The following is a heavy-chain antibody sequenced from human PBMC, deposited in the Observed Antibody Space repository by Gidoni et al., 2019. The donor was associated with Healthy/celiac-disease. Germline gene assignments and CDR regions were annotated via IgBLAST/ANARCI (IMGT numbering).Heavy chain of an antibody. V-gene: IGHV3-30*18. CDR1: GLTSSSYG. J-gene: IGHJ4*02. CDR3: AKDLYDSSGYYYDY. Sequence: QVQLVESGGGVVQPGRSLRLSCAAAGLTSSSYGMRWVRQAPGKGLEWVSVISYDGSNKYYAASVKGRFTISRDNSKNTLYLQMNSLRAEDTAVYYCAKDLYDSSGYYYDYWGQGTLVTVSS. D-gene: IGHD3-22*01. CDR2: ISYDGSNK.